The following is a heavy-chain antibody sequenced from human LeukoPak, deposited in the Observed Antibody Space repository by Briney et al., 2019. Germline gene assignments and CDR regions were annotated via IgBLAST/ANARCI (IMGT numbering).Heavy chain of an antibody. V-gene: IGHV3-30-3*01. J-gene: IGHJ6*02. CDR3: ARDTSGSLYYYYGMDV. CDR1: GITFSSYA. CDR2: ISYDGSNK. Sequence: GGSLRLSCAAAGITFSSYAMHLVRQAPGKGLEWVAVISYDGSNKYYADSVKGRFTISRDNSKNTLYLQMNSLRAEDTAVYYCARDTSGSLYYYYGMDVWGQGTTVTVSS. D-gene: IGHD6-13*01.